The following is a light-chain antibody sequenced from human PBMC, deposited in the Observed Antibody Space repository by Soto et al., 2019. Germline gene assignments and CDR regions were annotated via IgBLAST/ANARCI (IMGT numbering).Light chain of an antibody. CDR2: AVT. J-gene: IGLJ1*01. CDR3: SSYTSSSTL. CDR1: SSDVGGYNY. V-gene: IGLV2-14*01. Sequence: LTQPASVSGSPGQSITISCTETSSDVGGYNYVSWYQQHPGKAPKLMIYAVTDRPSGVSSRFSGSKSGNTASLTISGLQAEDEADYYCSSYTSSSTLFGTGTKVTVL.